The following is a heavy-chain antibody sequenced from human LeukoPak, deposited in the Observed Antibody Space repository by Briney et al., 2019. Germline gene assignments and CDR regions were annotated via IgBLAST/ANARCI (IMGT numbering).Heavy chain of an antibody. CDR1: AYSISSGHY. CDR3: ARTSVTGTLYYFDH. D-gene: IGHD6-19*01. J-gene: IGHJ4*02. Sequence: SETLSLTCAVSAYSISSGHYWGWIRQPPGKGLEWIGHIYHGGSTYYNPSLKSRVTISLDTSTNQFSLKLSSVAAADTAVYYCARTSVTGTLYYFDHWGQGPLVTVSS. V-gene: IGHV4-38-2*01. CDR2: IYHGGST.